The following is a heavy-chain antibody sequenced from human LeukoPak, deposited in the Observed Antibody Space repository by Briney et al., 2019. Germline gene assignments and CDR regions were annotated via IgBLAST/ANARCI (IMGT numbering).Heavy chain of an antibody. CDR3: ARSLITMIVVVISPDDAFDI. J-gene: IGHJ3*02. D-gene: IGHD3-22*01. V-gene: IGHV3-23*01. Sequence: SGGSLRLSCAASGFTFSSYGMSWVRQAPGKGLEWVSAISGSGGSTYYADSVKGRFTISRDNSKNSLYLQMNSLRAEDTAVYYCARSLITMIVVVISPDDAFDIWGQGTMVTVSS. CDR1: GFTFSSYG. CDR2: ISGSGGST.